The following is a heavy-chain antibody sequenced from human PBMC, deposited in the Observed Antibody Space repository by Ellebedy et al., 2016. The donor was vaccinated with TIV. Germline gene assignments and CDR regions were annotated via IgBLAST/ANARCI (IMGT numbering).Heavy chain of an antibody. V-gene: IGHV1-46*01. CDR2: INPSGGST. CDR1: GYTFTSYY. J-gene: IGHJ3*02. D-gene: IGHD4-17*01. Sequence: ASVKVSCXASGYTFTSYYMHWVRQAPGQGLEWMGIINPSGGSTSYAQKFQGRVTMSRDTSTSTVYMELSSLRSEDTAVYYCARVGTVTNYAHDAFDIWGQGTMVTVSS. CDR3: ARVGTVTNYAHDAFDI.